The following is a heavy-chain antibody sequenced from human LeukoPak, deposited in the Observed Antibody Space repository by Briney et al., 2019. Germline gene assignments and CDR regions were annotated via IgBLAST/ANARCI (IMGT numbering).Heavy chain of an antibody. Sequence: WVRQAPGKGLEWIGSIYYSGSTYYNPSLKSRVTISVDTSKNQFSLKLSSVTAADTAVYYCARGPRRYYYMDVWGKGTTVTISS. CDR2: IYYSGST. V-gene: IGHV4-39*07. CDR3: ARGPRRYYYMDV. J-gene: IGHJ6*03.